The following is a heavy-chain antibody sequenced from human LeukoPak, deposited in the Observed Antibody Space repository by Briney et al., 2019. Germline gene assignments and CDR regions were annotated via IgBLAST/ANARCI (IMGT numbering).Heavy chain of an antibody. V-gene: IGHV4-59*08. CDR1: GGSISSYY. D-gene: IGHD5-24*01. J-gene: IGHJ3*02. CDR2: AYYTGST. CDR3: AGRPMATWVGAFDI. Sequence: PSETLSLTCTVSGGSISSYYWNWIRQPPGKGLEWIGYAYYTGSTSYNPSLKSRVTISVDTSKNQLSLKLSSVTAADTAVYYCAGRPMATWVGAFDIWGQGTMVTVSS.